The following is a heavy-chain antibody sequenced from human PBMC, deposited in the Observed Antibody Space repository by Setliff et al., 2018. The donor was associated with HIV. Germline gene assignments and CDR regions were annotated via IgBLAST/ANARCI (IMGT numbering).Heavy chain of an antibody. CDR3: ARDPVPQKRNNFWSGYSDY. Sequence: SETLSLTCTVSGGSISSHYWSWIRQPPGKGLEWIGSIYYSGSTNYNPSLKSRVTISVDTSKNQFSLKLSSVTAADTAVYYCARDPVPQKRNNFWSGYSDYWGQGTLVTV. CDR1: GGSISSHY. J-gene: IGHJ4*02. CDR2: IYYSGST. D-gene: IGHD3-3*01. V-gene: IGHV4-59*11.